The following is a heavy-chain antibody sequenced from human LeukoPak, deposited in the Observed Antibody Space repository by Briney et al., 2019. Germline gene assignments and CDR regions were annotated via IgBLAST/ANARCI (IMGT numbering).Heavy chain of an antibody. CDR3: AKDRFVGRWQENDY. V-gene: IGHV3-23*01. D-gene: IGHD3-10*01. CDR2: ISGSGGST. CDR1: GFTFSTYA. J-gene: IGHJ4*02. Sequence: PGGSLRLSCAASGFTFSTYAMSWVRQAPGKGLEWVSAISGSGGSTYYADSVKGRFTISRDNSKNTLYLQMSSLRTEDTAVYYCAKDRFVGRWQENDYRGQGTLVTVSS.